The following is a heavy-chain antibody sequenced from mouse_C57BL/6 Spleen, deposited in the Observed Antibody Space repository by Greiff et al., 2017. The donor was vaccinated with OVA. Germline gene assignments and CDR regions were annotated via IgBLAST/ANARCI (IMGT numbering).Heavy chain of an antibody. J-gene: IGHJ1*03. Sequence: VQGVESGAELVRPGASVTLSCKASGYTFTDYEMHWVKQTPVHGLEWIGAIDPETGGTAYNQKFKGKAILTADKSSSTAYMELRSLTSEDSAVYYCTRRGSSWYFDVWGTGTTVTVSS. CDR3: TRRGSSWYFDV. V-gene: IGHV1-15*01. CDR2: IDPETGGT. D-gene: IGHD1-1*01. CDR1: GYTFTDYE.